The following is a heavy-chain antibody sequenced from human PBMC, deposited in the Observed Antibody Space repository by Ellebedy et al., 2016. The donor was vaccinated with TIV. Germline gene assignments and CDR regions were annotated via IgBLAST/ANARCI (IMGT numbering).Heavy chain of an antibody. D-gene: IGHD3-10*01. CDR2: IGWNGESM. V-gene: IGHV3-9*01. CDR3: AKGNGSATYVFYRDPMDV. J-gene: IGHJ6*02. Sequence: SLKISXAASGFTFGSFAMHWVRQVPGKGLEWVAGIGWNGESMAYGDSVKGRFTISRDNAKRSVFLQMNFLRPEDTALYFCAKGNGSATYVFYRDPMDVWGQGTAVSVSS. CDR1: GFTFGSFA.